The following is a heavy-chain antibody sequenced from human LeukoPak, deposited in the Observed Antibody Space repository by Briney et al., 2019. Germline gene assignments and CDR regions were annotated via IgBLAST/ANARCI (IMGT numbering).Heavy chain of an antibody. CDR3: ARSLGYCSGGSCYPFDC. D-gene: IGHD2-15*01. Sequence: GGSLRLSCAASGFSFSSFWMNWVRQTPGKGLEWVANIKQGGSEIYYVDSLKGRFIISRDNAKSSLYVQMNSLRAEDTAVYYCARSLGYCSGGSCYPFDCWGQGTLVTVSS. CDR2: IKQGGSEI. V-gene: IGHV3-7*01. J-gene: IGHJ4*02. CDR1: GFSFSSFW.